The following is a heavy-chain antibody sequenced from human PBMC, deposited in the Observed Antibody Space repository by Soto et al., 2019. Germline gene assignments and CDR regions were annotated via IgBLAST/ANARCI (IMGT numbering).Heavy chain of an antibody. Sequence: QVQLQESGPGLVKPSQTLSLTCTVSGGSISSGGYYWSWIRQHPGKGLEWIGYIYYSGSTYYNPSLKRRVTISVDTSKNQFSLKLSSVTAADTAVYYCARDYRYCSSTSCYLQGWFDPWGQGTLVTVSS. J-gene: IGHJ5*02. CDR2: IYYSGST. CDR3: ARDYRYCSSTSCYLQGWFDP. CDR1: GGSISSGGYY. D-gene: IGHD2-2*01. V-gene: IGHV4-31*03.